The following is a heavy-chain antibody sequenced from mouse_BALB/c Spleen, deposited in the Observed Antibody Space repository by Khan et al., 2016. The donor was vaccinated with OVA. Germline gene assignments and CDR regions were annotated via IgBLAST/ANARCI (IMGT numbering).Heavy chain of an antibody. CDR1: GYTFTSYT. CDR3: VRDGAYHRDVGWFAY. CDR2: INPSNGYT. Sequence: QVQLQQSGAELARPGASVKMSCKASGYTFTSYTIHWIKERPGQGLEWIGYINPSNGYTNYNQRFKDKATLTTDKSSTTAYLQLSSLTSDDSAVCVCVRDGAYHRDVGWFAYWGQGTLVTVSA. J-gene: IGHJ3*01. D-gene: IGHD2-14*01. V-gene: IGHV1-4*01.